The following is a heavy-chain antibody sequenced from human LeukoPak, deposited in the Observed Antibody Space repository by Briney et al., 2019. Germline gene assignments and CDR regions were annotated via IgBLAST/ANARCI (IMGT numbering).Heavy chain of an antibody. J-gene: IGHJ3*02. CDR2: MNPSGGST. Sequence: ASVKVSCKASGYTCTSYYMHWVRQAPGQALEWMGIMNPSGGSTSYAQKFQGRITMTRDTSTSTVYMELSSLRSEDTAVYYCATYHLGYCSSTSCYSYAFDIWGQGTMVAVSS. D-gene: IGHD2-2*02. V-gene: IGHV1-46*03. CDR1: GYTCTSYY. CDR3: ATYHLGYCSSTSCYSYAFDI.